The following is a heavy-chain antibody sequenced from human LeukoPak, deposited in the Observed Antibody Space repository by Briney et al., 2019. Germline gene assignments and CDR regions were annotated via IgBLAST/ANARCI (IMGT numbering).Heavy chain of an antibody. Sequence: GSLRLSCAASGFTFSNYWMHWVRQAPGKGLEWIGSIYYSGSTYYKPSLKSRVTISVDTSKNQFPLKLSSVTAADTAVYYCARLKKERFGELFSRLTSTPRYYFDYWGQGTLVTVSS. D-gene: IGHD3-10*01. CDR3: ARLKKERFGELFSRLTSTPRYYFDY. V-gene: IGHV4-39*01. CDR1: GFTFSNYW. CDR2: IYYSGST. J-gene: IGHJ4*02.